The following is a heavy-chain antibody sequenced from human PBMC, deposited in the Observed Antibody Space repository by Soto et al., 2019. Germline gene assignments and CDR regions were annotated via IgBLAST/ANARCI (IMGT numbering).Heavy chain of an antibody. CDR3: ARVNYYDSGALGH. J-gene: IGHJ4*02. Sequence: SETLSLTCAVSGGSISSGGYSWSWIRQPPGKGLEWIGYIYHSGSTYYNPSLKSRVTISVDRSKKTLFLQMSSLGAGDTAVYYCARVNYYDSGALGHWGQGTLVTVSS. CDR2: IYHSGST. CDR1: GGSISSGGYS. D-gene: IGHD3-22*01. V-gene: IGHV4-30-2*01.